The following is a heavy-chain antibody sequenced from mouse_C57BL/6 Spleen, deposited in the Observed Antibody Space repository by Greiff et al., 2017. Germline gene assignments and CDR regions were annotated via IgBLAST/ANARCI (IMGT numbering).Heavy chain of an antibody. CDR1: GYTFTDYY. Sequence: VKLMESGAELVRPGASVKLSCKASGYTFTDYYINWVKQRPGQGLEWIARIYPGSGNTYYNEKFKGKATLTAEKSSSPAYLQLSSLTSEDSAVYVCARAAYSYGSSYDWYFDDWGTGTTVTVAS. CDR2: IYPGSGNT. J-gene: IGHJ1*03. D-gene: IGHD1-1*01. CDR3: ARAAYSYGSSYDWYFDD. V-gene: IGHV1-76*01.